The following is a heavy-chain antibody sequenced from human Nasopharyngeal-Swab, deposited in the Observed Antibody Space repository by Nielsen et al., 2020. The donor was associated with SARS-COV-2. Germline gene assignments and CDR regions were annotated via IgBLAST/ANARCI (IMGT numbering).Heavy chain of an antibody. CDR1: GFTFSRFG. Sequence: GGSLRLSCAASGFTFSRFGMGWVRQAPGKGLEWVSAISASGVTKYYADSVKGRFTISRDNSKNTLYLQMNSLRAEDTAVYYCARVLGDYGDSWGQGTLVTVSS. J-gene: IGHJ4*02. CDR3: ARVLGDYGDS. CDR2: ISASGVTK. D-gene: IGHD1-26*01. V-gene: IGHV3-23*01.